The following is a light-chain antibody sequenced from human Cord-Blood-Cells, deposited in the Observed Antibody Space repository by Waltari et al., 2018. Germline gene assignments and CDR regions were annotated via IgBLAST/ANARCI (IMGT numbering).Light chain of an antibody. CDR2: SNN. CDR1: SSNIGSNT. J-gene: IGLJ2*01. V-gene: IGLV1-44*01. Sequence: QSVLPQPPSASGTPGQRVTIPCSGSSSNIGSNTVNWYQQLPGTSPKLLLYSNNQRPSGVPDRFSGSKSGTSASLAISGLQSEDEADYYCAAWDDSLNVVFGGGTKLTVL. CDR3: AAWDDSLNVV.